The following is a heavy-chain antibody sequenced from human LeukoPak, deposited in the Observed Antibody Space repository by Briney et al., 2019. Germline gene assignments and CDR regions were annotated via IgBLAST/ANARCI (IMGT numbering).Heavy chain of an antibody. V-gene: IGHV4-59*11. Sequence: SETLSLTCTVSGGSISSHYWSWIRQPPGKGQEWIGYIYYSGSTNYNPSLKSRVTISVDTSKNQFSLKLSSVTAADTAVYYCARVYGDYVDYWGQGTLVTVSS. CDR3: ARVYGDYVDY. J-gene: IGHJ4*02. CDR1: GGSISSHY. CDR2: IYYSGST. D-gene: IGHD4-17*01.